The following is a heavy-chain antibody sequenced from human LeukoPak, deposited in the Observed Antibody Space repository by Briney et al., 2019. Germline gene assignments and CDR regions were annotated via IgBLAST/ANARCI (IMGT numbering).Heavy chain of an antibody. Sequence: ASVKVSCKAAGYTFTSHGFIWLRQAPGQGLEWMGWITVNNGYTKYAQELQGSVTMTTDTSTSAAYMELRSLRSDDTAVYYCAKVHCISTNCNHIWTYFDYWGQGTLVTVSS. CDR3: AKVHCISTNCNHIWTYFDY. D-gene: IGHD2-2*01. J-gene: IGHJ4*02. CDR1: GYTFTSHG. V-gene: IGHV1-18*01. CDR2: ITVNNGYT.